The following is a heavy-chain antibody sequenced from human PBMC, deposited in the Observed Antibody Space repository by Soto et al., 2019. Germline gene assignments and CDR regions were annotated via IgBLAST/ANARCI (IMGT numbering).Heavy chain of an antibody. CDR1: GFTFSSYG. CDR3: AKDLGHGGRGAFDI. Sequence: QVQLVESGGGVVQPGRSLRLSCAASGFTFSSYGMHWVRQAPGKGLEWVAVISYDGSNKYYADSVKGRFTISRDNSKITLYLQMNSLRAEDTAVYYCAKDLGHGGRGAFDIWGQGTMVTVSS. V-gene: IGHV3-30*18. D-gene: IGHD7-27*01. CDR2: ISYDGSNK. J-gene: IGHJ3*02.